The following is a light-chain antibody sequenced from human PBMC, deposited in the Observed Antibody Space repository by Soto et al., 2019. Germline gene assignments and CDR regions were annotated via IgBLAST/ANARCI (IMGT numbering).Light chain of an antibody. CDR3: QHYNSYSEA. Sequence: DIQMTQSPSTLSGSVGERVTITCRASQTISSRLAWYQQKPGKAPKLLIYKASTLKSGVPSRFSGSGSGTEFTLTISSLQPDDFATYYCQHYNSYSEAFGQGTKVEL. CDR2: KAS. V-gene: IGKV1-5*03. J-gene: IGKJ1*01. CDR1: QTISSR.